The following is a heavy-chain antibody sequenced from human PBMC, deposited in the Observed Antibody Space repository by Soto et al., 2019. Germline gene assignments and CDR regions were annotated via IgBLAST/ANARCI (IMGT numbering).Heavy chain of an antibody. D-gene: IGHD3-10*01. CDR3: ARVRVSGITRYWGAFDI. Sequence: SVKVSCKASGGTFSSYAISWVRQAPGQGLEWMGGVIPIFGTANYAQKVQGRVTITADKSTSTASMELSSLRPEETAVYYCARVRVSGITRYWGAFDIWGHGTMVTVSS. CDR1: GGTFSSYA. V-gene: IGHV1-69*06. J-gene: IGHJ3*02. CDR2: VIPIFGTA.